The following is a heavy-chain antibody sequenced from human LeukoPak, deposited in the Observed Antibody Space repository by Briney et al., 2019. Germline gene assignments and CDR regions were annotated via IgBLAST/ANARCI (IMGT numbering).Heavy chain of an antibody. D-gene: IGHD3-16*01. CDR2: IWHDGSQR. CDR3: ARDLGRFSLGTSYFDY. V-gene: IGHV3-33*01. J-gene: IGHJ4*02. Sequence: GGSLRLSCAASGFSFSIHGFHWVRQAPGKGLEWVAVIWHDGSQRYYADSVKGRFTVSRDDSKNTLYLQMNSLRAEDTAVYYCARDLGRFSLGTSYFDYWGQGTLVTVSS. CDR1: GFSFSIHG.